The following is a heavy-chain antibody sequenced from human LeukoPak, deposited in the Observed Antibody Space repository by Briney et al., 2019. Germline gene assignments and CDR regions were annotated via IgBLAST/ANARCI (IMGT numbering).Heavy chain of an antibody. J-gene: IGHJ4*02. CDR2: MNPSSGNS. CDR1: GYTFTSYD. Sequence: ASVKVSCKASGYTFTSYDINWVRQATGQGPEWMGWMNPSSGNSGYAQKFQGRVTMTRNTSISTAYMELSSLRSDDTAVYYCARDSGSSSSIDYWGQGTLVTVSS. D-gene: IGHD6-6*01. CDR3: ARDSGSSSSIDY. V-gene: IGHV1-8*01.